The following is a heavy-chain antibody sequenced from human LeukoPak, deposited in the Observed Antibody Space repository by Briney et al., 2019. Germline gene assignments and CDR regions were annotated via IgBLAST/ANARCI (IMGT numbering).Heavy chain of an antibody. CDR3: ARGPYYGGNANYYYYGMDV. D-gene: IGHD4-23*01. J-gene: IGHJ6*02. Sequence: NYAQKFQGRVTINADKSTSTADMELSSLRSEDTAAYYCARGPYYGGNANYYYYGMDVWGQGTTVTVSS. V-gene: IGHV1-69*04.